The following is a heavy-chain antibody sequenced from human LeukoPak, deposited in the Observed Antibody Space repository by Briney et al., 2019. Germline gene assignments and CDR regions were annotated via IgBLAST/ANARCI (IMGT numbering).Heavy chain of an antibody. CDR1: GFTFSSYG. CDR2: IRYDGSNK. CDR3: AKDRNGDYVSNWFDP. Sequence: GGSLRLSCAASGFTFSSYGMHWVRQAPGKGLEWVAFIRYDGSNKYYADSVKGRFTISRDNSKNTLYLQMNSLGAEDTAVYYCAKDRNGDYVSNWFDPWGQGTLVTVSS. J-gene: IGHJ5*02. V-gene: IGHV3-30*02. D-gene: IGHD4-17*01.